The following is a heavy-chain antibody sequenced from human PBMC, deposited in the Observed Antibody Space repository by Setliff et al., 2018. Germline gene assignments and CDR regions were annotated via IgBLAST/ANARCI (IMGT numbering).Heavy chain of an antibody. D-gene: IGHD6-19*01. Sequence: SETLSLTCTVSGGSISSYYWSWIRQPAGKGLEWIGHINIGGSANYNPSLKSRVTMSIDTSKNQFSLKLSSVTAADMAVYYCAREQWLDPPGYYYMDVWAKGTTVTVSS. CDR1: GGSISSYY. J-gene: IGHJ6*03. CDR3: AREQWLDPPGYYYMDV. CDR2: INIGGSA. V-gene: IGHV4-4*07.